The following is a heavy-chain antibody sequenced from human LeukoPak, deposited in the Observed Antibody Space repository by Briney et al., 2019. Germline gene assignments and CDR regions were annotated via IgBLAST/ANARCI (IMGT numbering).Heavy chain of an antibody. J-gene: IGHJ5*02. Sequence: GGSLRLSCEASGFTFSDYYMSWIRQAPGKGLEWVSYISSSSSYTNYADSVKGRFTISRDNAKNSLYLQMNSLRAEDTAVYYCARDWSDPVGVHEWFDPWGQGTLVTVSS. CDR2: ISSSSSYT. V-gene: IGHV3-11*06. CDR1: GFTFSDYY. CDR3: ARDWSDPVGVHEWFDP. D-gene: IGHD1-26*01.